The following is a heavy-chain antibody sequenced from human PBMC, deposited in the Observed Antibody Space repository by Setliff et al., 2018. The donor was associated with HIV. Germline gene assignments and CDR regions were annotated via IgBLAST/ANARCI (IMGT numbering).Heavy chain of an antibody. CDR2: INTYHGNT. Sequence: RASVKVSCKTSGYTFTTYGISWVRQAPGQGLEWMGWINTYHGNTNKAQKFLDRVTMTADTATSTVYMELRSLTSDDTAVYYCARNSPRMSGGVIITGYQYYDYMDVWGQGTMVTVSS. CDR3: ARNSPRMSGGVIITGYQYYDYMDV. J-gene: IGHJ6*03. D-gene: IGHD3-10*01. V-gene: IGHV1-18*01. CDR1: GYTFTTYG.